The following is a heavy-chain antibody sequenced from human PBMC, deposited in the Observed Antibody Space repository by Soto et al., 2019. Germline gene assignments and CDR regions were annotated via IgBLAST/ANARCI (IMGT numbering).Heavy chain of an antibody. CDR1: GFSLSNARMG. D-gene: IGHD2-2*01. J-gene: IGHJ5*02. V-gene: IGHV2-26*01. Sequence: QVTLKESGPVLVKPTETLTLTFTVSGFSLSNARMGVSWIRQPTGKALEWLAHIFSNDEKSYSTSLKSRLTISKYTSESQVVLTMTNMDPEDTATYYCARIIGIVVVPAVQRARFDPWGQGTMVTVSS. CDR3: ARIIGIVVVPAVQRARFDP. CDR2: IFSNDEK.